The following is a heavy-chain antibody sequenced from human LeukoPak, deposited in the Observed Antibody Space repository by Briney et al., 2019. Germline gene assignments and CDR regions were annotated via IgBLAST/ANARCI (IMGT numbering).Heavy chain of an antibody. CDR3: ARGAYSFDY. V-gene: IGHV4-4*07. J-gene: IGHJ4*02. Sequence: PSETLSLTCTISGGSITGSHWSWLRQSAGKGLEWIGRIDSSGTPNYNPSLKSRVTMSLDTSKNQFSLRLSSVTAADTAVYYCARGAYSFDYWGQGTLVTVSS. CDR1: GGSITGSH. CDR2: IDSSGTP.